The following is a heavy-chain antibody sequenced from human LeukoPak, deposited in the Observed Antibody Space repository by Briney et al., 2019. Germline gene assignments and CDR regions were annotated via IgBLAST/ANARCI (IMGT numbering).Heavy chain of an antibody. D-gene: IGHD3-3*01. CDR2: IYYSGST. V-gene: IGHV4-59*01. CDR1: GGSISSYY. Sequence: PSETLSLTXTVSGGSISSYYWSWIRQAPGKGLEWIGYIYYSGSTNYNPSLKSRVTISVDTSKNQFSLKLSSMTAADTAVYYCARARLSWSGLFDYWGQGTLVTVSS. J-gene: IGHJ4*02. CDR3: ARARLSWSGLFDY.